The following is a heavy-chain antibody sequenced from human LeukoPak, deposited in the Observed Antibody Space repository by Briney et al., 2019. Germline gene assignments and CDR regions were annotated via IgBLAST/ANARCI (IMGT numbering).Heavy chain of an antibody. D-gene: IGHD3-3*01. CDR3: ARSTYYDFWSGYYSPNPIDY. Sequence: SVKVSCKASGGTFSSYAISWVGQAPGQGVEWMGGIIPIFGTANYAQKFQGRVTITADESTSTVYMELSSLRSEDTAVYYCARSTYYDFWSGYYSPNPIDYWGQGTLVTVSS. CDR2: IIPIFGTA. V-gene: IGHV1-69*13. J-gene: IGHJ4*02. CDR1: GGTFSSYA.